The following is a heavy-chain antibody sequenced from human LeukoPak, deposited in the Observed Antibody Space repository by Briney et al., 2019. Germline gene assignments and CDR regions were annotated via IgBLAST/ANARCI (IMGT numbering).Heavy chain of an antibody. J-gene: IGHJ3*02. V-gene: IGHV1-18*01. Sequence: ASVKVSCKASGYTFTSYGISWVRQAPGQGPEWMGWIIAYNGNTNDAQKLQGRVTMTTDTSTSTAYTELRSLRSDDTAVYYCARAKTYYDAFDIWGQGTMVPVSS. CDR2: IIAYNGNT. CDR3: ARAKTYYDAFDI. CDR1: GYTFTSYG. D-gene: IGHD3-22*01.